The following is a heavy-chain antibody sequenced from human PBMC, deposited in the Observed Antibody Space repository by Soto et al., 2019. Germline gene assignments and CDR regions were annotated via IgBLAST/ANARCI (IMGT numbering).Heavy chain of an antibody. CDR3: AGEWGVFCSSTNGDPRPYSIALDI. CDR1: GGSVSGYC. CDR2: INHSGST. D-gene: IGHD2-2*01. V-gene: IGHV4-34*01. J-gene: IGHJ3*02. Sequence: SEALSLTCVVCGGSVSGYCWNWIRQPPGKGLEWIGEINHSGSTKYNPSLKRRGTISIDMSKNQLSLKLSSVTAADTAVYYCAGEWGVFCSSTNGDPRPYSIALDIWGQGTMVTVSS.